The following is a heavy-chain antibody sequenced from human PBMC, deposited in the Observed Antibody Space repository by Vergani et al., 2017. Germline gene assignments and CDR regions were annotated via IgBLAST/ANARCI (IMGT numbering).Heavy chain of an antibody. CDR2: IHPADSDT. CDR3: AILYGRDSSGSKYFDY. CDR1: GYSFTNYW. V-gene: IGHV5-51*01. D-gene: IGHD3-22*01. J-gene: IGHJ4*02. Sequence: EVQLVQSGAEVKKPGESLKISCPISGYSFTNYWIGWVRQMPGKGLEWMGIIHPADSDTRYSPSFKDQVTISVDKSISTAYLQRSSLRASDSAMYYCAILYGRDSSGSKYFDYWGQGTLVTVSS.